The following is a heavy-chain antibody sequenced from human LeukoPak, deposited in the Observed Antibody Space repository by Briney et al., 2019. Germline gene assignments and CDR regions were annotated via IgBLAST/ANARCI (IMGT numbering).Heavy chain of an antibody. Sequence: SVKVSCKASGGTFSSYAISWVRQAPGQGLEWMGGIIPIFGTANYAQKFQGRVTITTDESTSTAYMELSSLRSEDTAVYYCAREGYYDSSGYSAFDYWGQGTLVTVSS. CDR1: GGTFSSYA. CDR2: IIPIFGTA. J-gene: IGHJ4*02. D-gene: IGHD3-22*01. CDR3: AREGYYDSSGYSAFDY. V-gene: IGHV1-69*05.